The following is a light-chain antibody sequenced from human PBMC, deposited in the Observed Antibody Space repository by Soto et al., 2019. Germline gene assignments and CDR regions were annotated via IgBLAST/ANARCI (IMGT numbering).Light chain of an antibody. Sequence: QPVLTQPPSVSGAPGQRVTISCTGSRSNIGANYDVHWYQHLPGTAPKLLIYTNTNRPSGVPDRFSGSKSDTSASLAITGLQAEDEADYYCQSYDSSLSGYVVGTGTKVTVL. CDR1: RSNIGANYD. CDR3: QSYDSSLSGYV. J-gene: IGLJ1*01. CDR2: TNT. V-gene: IGLV1-40*01.